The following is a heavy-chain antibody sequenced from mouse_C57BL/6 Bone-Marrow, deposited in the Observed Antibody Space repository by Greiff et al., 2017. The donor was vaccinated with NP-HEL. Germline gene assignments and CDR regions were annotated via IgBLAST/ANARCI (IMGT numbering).Heavy chain of an antibody. CDR3: ARRLEDY. J-gene: IGHJ4*01. CDR2: IYPGSGST. CDR1: GYTFTSYW. Sequence: QVQLQQPGAELVKPGASVKMSCKASGYTFTSYWITWVKQRPGQGLEWIGDIYPGSGSTNYNEKFKSKATLTVGTSSSTAYMQLSSLTSEDSAVYYCARRLEDYWGQGTSVTVSS. V-gene: IGHV1-55*01.